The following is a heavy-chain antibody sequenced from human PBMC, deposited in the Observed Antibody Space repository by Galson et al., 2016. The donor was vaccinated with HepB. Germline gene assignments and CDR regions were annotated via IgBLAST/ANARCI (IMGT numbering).Heavy chain of an antibody. CDR1: GGSISSGGYY. CDR2: VYYSGNT. J-gene: IGHJ5*02. CDR3: ARVENGTGANCYEGFCGWFDP. D-gene: IGHD4/OR15-4a*01. V-gene: IGHV4-31*03. Sequence: PLSLTCTVSGGSISSGGYYWTWIRQHPGKGLEWIGHVYYSGNTYYNPSLKRRVTISVDTSKTQFSLNLNSVTAADTAVYYCARVENGTGANCYEGFCGWFDPWGRGTLVTVSS.